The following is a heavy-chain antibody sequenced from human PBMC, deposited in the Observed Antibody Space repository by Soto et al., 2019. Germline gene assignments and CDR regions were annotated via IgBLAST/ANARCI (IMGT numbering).Heavy chain of an antibody. CDR2: ISSSSSYI. V-gene: IGHV3-21*01. CDR1: GFTFSSYS. D-gene: IGHD2-15*01. J-gene: IGHJ3*02. CDR3: ARRGEDIVVVVAATVDAFDI. Sequence: EVQLVESGGGLVKPGGSLRLSCAASGFTFSSYSMNWVRQAPGKGLEWVSSISSSSSYIYYADSVKGRFTISRDNAKNSLYLQMNSLRAGDTAVYYCARRGEDIVVVVAATVDAFDIWGQGTMVTVSS.